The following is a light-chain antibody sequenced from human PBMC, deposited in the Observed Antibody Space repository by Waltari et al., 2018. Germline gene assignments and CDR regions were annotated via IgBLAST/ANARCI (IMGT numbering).Light chain of an antibody. J-gene: IGLJ3*02. V-gene: IGLV1-47*01. Sequence: QPVLTQPPSASGTPGQRVTISCSGSSSNIGSNYVYCYQQLPGTAPKLLIYRNNQRPSGVPDRFSGSKSGTSASLAISGLRSEDEADYYCAAWDDSLSGSWVFGGETKLTVL. CDR3: AAWDDSLSGSWV. CDR2: RNN. CDR1: SSNIGSNY.